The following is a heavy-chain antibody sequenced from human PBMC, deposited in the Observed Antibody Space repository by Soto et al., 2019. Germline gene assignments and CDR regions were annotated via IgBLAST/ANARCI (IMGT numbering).Heavy chain of an antibody. CDR3: VLVGATLEMNY. Sequence: PGGSLRLSCAASGFTFDDYAMHWVRQAPGKGLEWVSGISWNSGSIGYADSVKGRFTISRDNAKNSLYLQMNSLRAEDTALYYCVLVGATLEMNYWGQGTLVTVSS. D-gene: IGHD1-26*01. V-gene: IGHV3-9*01. CDR1: GFTFDDYA. J-gene: IGHJ4*02. CDR2: ISWNSGSI.